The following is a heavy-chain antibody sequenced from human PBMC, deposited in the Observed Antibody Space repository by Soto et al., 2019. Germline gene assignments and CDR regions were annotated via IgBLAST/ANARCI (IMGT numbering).Heavy chain of an antibody. Sequence: QVQLVQSGAEVKKPGASVKVSCKDSGYTFTGYYMHWVRQAPGQGLEWMGWINPNSGGTNYAQKFQGWVTMTRDTSISTAYMELSRLRSDDTAVYYCARGRATLPTHYYMDVWGKGTTVTVSS. CDR2: INPNSGGT. D-gene: IGHD2-2*01. J-gene: IGHJ6*03. V-gene: IGHV1-2*04. CDR1: GYTFTGYY. CDR3: ARGRATLPTHYYMDV.